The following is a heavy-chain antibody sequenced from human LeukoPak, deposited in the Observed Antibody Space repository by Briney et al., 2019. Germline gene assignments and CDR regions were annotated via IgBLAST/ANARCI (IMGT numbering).Heavy chain of an antibody. J-gene: IGHJ6*02. Sequence: GGSLRLSCAASGFTFSVYAMNWVRQAPGKGLEWVSTIGSSGITYYADSVKGRFTISRDIPKNTLYLQMNSLRADDTAVYYCAKDSVVVPAAPYGMDVWGQGATVTVSS. CDR2: IGSSGIT. D-gene: IGHD2-2*01. CDR1: GFTFSVYA. CDR3: AKDSVVVPAAPYGMDV. V-gene: IGHV3-23*01.